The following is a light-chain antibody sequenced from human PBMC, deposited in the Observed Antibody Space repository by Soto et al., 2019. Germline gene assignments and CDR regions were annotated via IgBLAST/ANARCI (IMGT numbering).Light chain of an antibody. J-gene: IGKJ1*01. V-gene: IGKV3-20*01. CDR1: QIVSSSY. CDR3: QQYDNSART. CDR2: GAS. Sequence: EIVLTQCPGNLSLCLGKEGTLYGRGSQIVSSSYLAWYQQKPGQAPRLLIYGASNRSTRIPERFIGRGSGTDFCLTIRRPESEDFAVQYCQQYDNSARTFGPGTKVDIK.